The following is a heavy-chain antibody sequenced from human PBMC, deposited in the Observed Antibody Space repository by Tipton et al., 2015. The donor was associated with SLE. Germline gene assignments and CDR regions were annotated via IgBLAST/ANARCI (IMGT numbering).Heavy chain of an antibody. CDR3: ARVLGSYYGMDV. CDR1: GFTINYYA. J-gene: IGHJ6*02. CDR2: SSYDGSRK. Sequence: SLRLSCAVSGFTINYYAMHWVRQAPGKGLEWVAFSSYDGSRKFYSDSVKGRFTISRDNSKNTLYLLMDSLRAEDTAVYYCARVLGSYYGMDVWDQGTTVTVSS. V-gene: IGHV3-30*04.